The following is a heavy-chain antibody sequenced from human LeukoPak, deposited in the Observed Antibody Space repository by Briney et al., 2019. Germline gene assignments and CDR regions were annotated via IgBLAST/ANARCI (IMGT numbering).Heavy chain of an antibody. Sequence: GGSLRLSCAASGFTFSSAWMSWVRQAPGKGLEWVGRIYSKKADGTTDYAAPVKGRFTISRDDSKNMVYLQLNGLKTEDTAVYYCTTDPRHWGQGTLVTVSS. CDR2: IYSKKADGTT. CDR1: GFTFSSAW. V-gene: IGHV3-15*01. CDR3: TTDPRH. J-gene: IGHJ4*02.